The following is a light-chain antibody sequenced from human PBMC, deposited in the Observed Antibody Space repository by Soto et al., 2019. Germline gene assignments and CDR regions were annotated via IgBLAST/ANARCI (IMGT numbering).Light chain of an antibody. CDR1: QSISSW. CDR2: DAS. CDR3: QQYYSYPWT. V-gene: IGKV1-5*01. Sequence: IQMTQSPSTLSASVGDRVTITCRASQSISSWLAWYQQKPGKAPKLLIYDASSLESGVPSRFSGSGSGTEFTLTISSLQPDDFATYYCQQYYSYPWTFGQGTKVDI. J-gene: IGKJ1*01.